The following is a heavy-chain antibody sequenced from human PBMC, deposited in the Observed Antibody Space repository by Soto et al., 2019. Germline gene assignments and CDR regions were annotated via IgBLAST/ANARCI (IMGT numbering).Heavy chain of an antibody. D-gene: IGHD3-3*01. CDR2: ITDSSDTV. Sequence: QPGGSLRLSCVASGFSFSNYNMNWVRQAPGKGLEWVSYITDSSDTVHYADSVRGRSTISRDNAESSLYLQMNSLRDEDTAVYFCARDFGHGYYLDYWGRGTLVTVSS. V-gene: IGHV3-48*02. J-gene: IGHJ4*02. CDR1: GFSFSNYN. CDR3: ARDFGHGYYLDY.